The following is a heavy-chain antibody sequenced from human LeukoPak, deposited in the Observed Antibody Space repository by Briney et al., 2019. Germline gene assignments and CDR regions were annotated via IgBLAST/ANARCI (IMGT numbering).Heavy chain of an antibody. CDR1: GFTFSNAW. D-gene: IGHD6-19*01. CDR3: TTDGWYGDY. CDR2: LKSKTDGGTT. Sequence: GGSLRLSCAASGFTFSNAWMSWVRRASGKGLEWVGRLKSKTDGGTTDYAAPVKGRFTISRDDSKNTLYLQMNSLKTEDTAVYYCTTDGWYGDYWGQGTLVTVSS. J-gene: IGHJ4*02. V-gene: IGHV3-15*01.